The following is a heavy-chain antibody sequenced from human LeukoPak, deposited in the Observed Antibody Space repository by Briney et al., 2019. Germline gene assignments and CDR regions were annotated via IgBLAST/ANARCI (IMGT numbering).Heavy chain of an antibody. J-gene: IGHJ4*02. V-gene: IGHV1-69*13. CDR3: ARVSVYSYGPDY. CDR1: GGTFSSYA. D-gene: IGHD5-18*01. CDR2: IIPIFGTA. Sequence: SVKVSCKASGGTFSSYAISWVRQAPGQGLEWMGGIIPIFGTANYAQEFQGRVTITADESTSTAYMELSSLRSEDTAVYYCARVSVYSYGPDYWGQGTLVTVSS.